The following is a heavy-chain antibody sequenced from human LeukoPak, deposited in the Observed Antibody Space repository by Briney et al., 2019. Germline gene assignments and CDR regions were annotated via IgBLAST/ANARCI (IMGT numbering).Heavy chain of an antibody. V-gene: IGHV1-2*02. Sequence: GASVKVSCKASGYTFTGYYMHWVRQAPGQGLEWMGWISPNSGGTNYAQKFQGRVTMTRDTSISTAYMELSRLRSDDTAVYYCARSCGGSCSGDAFDIWGQGTMVTVSS. CDR2: ISPNSGGT. CDR3: ARSCGGSCSGDAFDI. J-gene: IGHJ3*02. D-gene: IGHD2-15*01. CDR1: GYTFTGYY.